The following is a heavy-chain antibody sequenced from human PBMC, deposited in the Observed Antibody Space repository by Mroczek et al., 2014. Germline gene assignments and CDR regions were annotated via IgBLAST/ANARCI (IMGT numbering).Heavy chain of an antibody. V-gene: IGHV3-9*01. J-gene: IGHJ3*02. Sequence: VQLQQSGGGLVQPGRSLRLSCAASGFTFDDYAMHWVRQAPGKGLEWVSGISWNSGSIGYADSVKGRFTISRDNAKNSLYLQMNSLRAEDTALYYCAKELGLYSSGSFGAFDIWGQGTMVTVSS. CDR1: GFTFDDYA. CDR2: ISWNSGSI. CDR3: AKELGLYSSGSFGAFDI. D-gene: IGHD6-19*01.